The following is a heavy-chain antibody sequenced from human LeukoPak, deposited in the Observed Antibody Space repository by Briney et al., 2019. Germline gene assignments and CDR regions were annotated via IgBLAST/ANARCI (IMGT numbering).Heavy chain of an antibody. V-gene: IGHV4-61*08. CDR2: IYYSGST. CDR3: AASTYYYDSSGFDP. D-gene: IGHD3-22*01. Sequence: SSETLSLTCTVSGGSISSGGYYWSWIRQPPGKGLEWIGYIYYSGSTNYNPSLKSRVTISVDTSKNQFSLKLSSVTAADTAVYYCAASTYYYDSSGFDPWGQGTLVTVSS. CDR1: GGSISSGGYY. J-gene: IGHJ5*02.